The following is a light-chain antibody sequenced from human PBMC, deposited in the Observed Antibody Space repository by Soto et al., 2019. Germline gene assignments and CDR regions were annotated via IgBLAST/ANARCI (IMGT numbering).Light chain of an antibody. Sequence: SYELTQPPSVSVAPGQTATITCGGTNIGDKNVHWYQQRPGQAPVLVIYYDSGRPSGISERFSGSNSANTATLTISWVEAGDEADYCCQVWDTGSDHPVFGGGTKLTVL. CDR3: QVWDTGSDHPV. V-gene: IGLV3-21*04. CDR2: YDS. J-gene: IGLJ2*01. CDR1: NIGDKN.